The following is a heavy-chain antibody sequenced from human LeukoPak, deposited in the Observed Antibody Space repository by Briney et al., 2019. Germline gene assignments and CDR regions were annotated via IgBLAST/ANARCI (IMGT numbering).Heavy chain of an antibody. V-gene: IGHV3-30-3*01. D-gene: IGHD3-10*01. CDR1: GFTFSSYA. CDR3: AKDWKFYYVSGSFFPDN. CDR2: IPHDGSKK. J-gene: IGHJ4*02. Sequence: GKSLRLSCAASGFTFSSYAVHWVRQAPGKGLECVAVIPHDGSKKYYADFVKGRFTISRDNSKNTLYLHMNSLIPEDTAVYFCAKDWKFYYVSGSFFPDNWGQGTLVTVSS.